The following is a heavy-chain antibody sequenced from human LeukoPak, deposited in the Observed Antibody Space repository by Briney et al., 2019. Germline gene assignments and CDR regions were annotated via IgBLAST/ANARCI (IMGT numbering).Heavy chain of an antibody. Sequence: QPGRSLRLSCAASGFSLSGYWMHWVRQVPGKGLVWVSRMSSEGSGTTYADSVKGRFTISRDNAKNTLYLQMNSLRVEDAAVYYCTRVQTGRSGLMDVWGRETTVSVS. D-gene: IGHD2-8*02. J-gene: IGHJ6*02. CDR3: TRVQTGRSGLMDV. CDR1: GFSLSGYW. V-gene: IGHV3-74*01. CDR2: MSSEGSGT.